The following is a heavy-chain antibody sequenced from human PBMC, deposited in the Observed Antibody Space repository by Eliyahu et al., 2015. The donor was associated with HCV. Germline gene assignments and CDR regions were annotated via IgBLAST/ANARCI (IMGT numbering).Heavy chain of an antibody. Sequence: QVQLVESGGGVVQPGGSLRLSCAXSGFTFSSYGLHWVRQAPGKGLEWVAFIRYDGSNKYYADSVKGRFTISRDNSKNTLYLQMNSLRAEDTAVYYCAKGNYGELEYFDYWGQGTLVTVSS. V-gene: IGHV3-30*02. CDR2: IRYDGSNK. J-gene: IGHJ4*02. CDR3: AKGNYGELEYFDY. D-gene: IGHD4-17*01. CDR1: GFTFSSYG.